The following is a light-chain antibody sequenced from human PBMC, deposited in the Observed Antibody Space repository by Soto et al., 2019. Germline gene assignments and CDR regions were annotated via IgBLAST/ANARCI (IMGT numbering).Light chain of an antibody. J-gene: IGKJ4*01. CDR3: QQYGSSLLT. V-gene: IGKV3-20*01. CDR2: GAS. Sequence: ENVLTQSPGTLSLSPGERATLSCRASQSVSSSHLAWYQQKPGQAPRLLMYGASSRATGIPDRFSGSGSGTDFTLTISRLEPEDFAVYYCQQYGSSLLTFGGGTKVDIK. CDR1: QSVSSSH.